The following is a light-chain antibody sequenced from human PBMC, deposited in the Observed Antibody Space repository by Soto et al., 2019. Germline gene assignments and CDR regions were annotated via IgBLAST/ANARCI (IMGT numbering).Light chain of an antibody. V-gene: IGLV1-44*01. CDR3: AAWDDSLNGYV. Sequence: QSVLTQPPSASGTPGQRVTISCSGSASNTGSNAVNWYQQLPGTAPKLLIYSNNQRPSGLPDRFSGSKSGTSASLAISGLQSDDEADYYCAAWDDSLNGYVFGTGTKLTVL. CDR1: ASNTGSNA. J-gene: IGLJ1*01. CDR2: SNN.